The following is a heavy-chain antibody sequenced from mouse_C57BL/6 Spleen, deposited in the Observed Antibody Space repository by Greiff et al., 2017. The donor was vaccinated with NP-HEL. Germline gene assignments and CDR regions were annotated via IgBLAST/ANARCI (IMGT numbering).Heavy chain of an antibody. CDR2: IWSGGST. D-gene: IGHD1-1*01. Sequence: QVQLKQSGPGLVQPSQSLSITCTVSGFSLTSYGVHWVRQSPGKGLEWLGVIWSGGSTDYNAAFISRRRISKDNSKSKVFLKINILQADDTAIYYCARTRSSSAWFAYWGQGTLVTVSA. V-gene: IGHV2-2*01. J-gene: IGHJ3*01. CDR1: GFSLTSYG. CDR3: ARTRSSSAWFAY.